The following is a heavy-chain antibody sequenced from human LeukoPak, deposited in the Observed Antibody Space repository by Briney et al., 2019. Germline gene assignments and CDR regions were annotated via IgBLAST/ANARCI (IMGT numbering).Heavy chain of an antibody. V-gene: IGHV5-51*01. CDR3: ACVPSSRDAFDI. Sequence: GEALKISSKGSGYGFTSYWIGWARPMPGKGLGWRGIIYPGDSDTRYSTSFQGQVTISADKSISTAYLQWSSLKASDTAMYYCACVPSSRDAFDIWGQGTMVTVSS. D-gene: IGHD6-13*01. J-gene: IGHJ3*02. CDR1: GYGFTSYW. CDR2: IYPGDSDT.